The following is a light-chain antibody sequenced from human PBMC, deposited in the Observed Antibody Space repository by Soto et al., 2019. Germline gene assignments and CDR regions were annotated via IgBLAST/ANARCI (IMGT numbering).Light chain of an antibody. CDR2: DAS. J-gene: IGKJ1*01. CDR3: QQYNSYSRT. V-gene: IGKV1-5*01. CDR1: QGISSW. Sequence: DIQMTQSPSPLSASVGDRVTITCRASQGISSWLAWYQQKPGKAPKLLIYDASTLESGGPSRFSGSGSGTEFTLTISSLQPDDFATYYCQQYNSYSRTFGQGTKVEIK.